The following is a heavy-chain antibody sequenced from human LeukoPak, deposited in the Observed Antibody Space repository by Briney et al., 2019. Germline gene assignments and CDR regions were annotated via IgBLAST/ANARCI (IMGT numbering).Heavy chain of an antibody. CDR2: LYNGGDT. V-gene: IGHV4-4*07. Sequence: SETLSLTCTVSGASIGSFYWVWIRQPAGKGLEWIGRLYNGGDTNYSPSLRSRVTMPVGASKNQFSLKLNSVTAADTAVYYCARGVEASGVGFYAFDIWGQGTMVTVSS. CDR3: ARGVEASGVGFYAFDI. CDR1: GASIGSFY. J-gene: IGHJ3*02. D-gene: IGHD6-13*01.